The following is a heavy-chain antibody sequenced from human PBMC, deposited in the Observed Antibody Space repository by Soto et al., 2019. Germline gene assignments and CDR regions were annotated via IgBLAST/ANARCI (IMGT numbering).Heavy chain of an antibody. J-gene: IGHJ6*02. Sequence: EVQLVESGGGLVQPGGSLKLSCAASGFTFSGSAMHWVRQASGKGLEWVGRIRSKANSYATAYAASVKGRFTISRDDSKNTAYLQMNSLKTEDTAVYYCTRRLLGARGMDVWGQGTTVTVSS. CDR2: IRSKANSYAT. V-gene: IGHV3-73*01. CDR3: TRRLLGARGMDV. CDR1: GFTFSGSA. D-gene: IGHD3-16*01.